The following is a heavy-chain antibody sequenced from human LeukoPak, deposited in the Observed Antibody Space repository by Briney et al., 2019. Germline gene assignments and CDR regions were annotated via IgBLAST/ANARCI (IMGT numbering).Heavy chain of an antibody. V-gene: IGHV3-30*02. CDR2: IKFDGTIK. J-gene: IGHJ4*02. D-gene: IGHD6-13*01. CDR3: AKVHSNSWGASDS. Sequence: PGGSLRLSCAASGFSFSTYGMHWVRQAPGKGLEWVTFIKFDGTIKYYADSVNGRFTISRDNSKNTLYLQMNSLRSEVTAVYYCAKVHSNSWGASDSWGQGTLVTVSS. CDR1: GFSFSTYG.